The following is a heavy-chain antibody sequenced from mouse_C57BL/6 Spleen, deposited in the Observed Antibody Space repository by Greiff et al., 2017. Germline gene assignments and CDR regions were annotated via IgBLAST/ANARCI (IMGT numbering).Heavy chain of an antibody. CDR2: IYWDDDK. V-gene: IGHV8-12*01. Sequence: QVTLKESGPGILQSSQTLSLTCSFSGFSLSTSGMGVSWLRQPSGKGLEWLAHIYWDDDKRYNPSLKSRLTISKDTSRNQVFLKITSVDTADTATYYCARILDYYGSSYRGAMDYWGQGTSVTVSS. J-gene: IGHJ4*01. CDR3: ARILDYYGSSYRGAMDY. CDR1: GFSLSTSGMG. D-gene: IGHD1-1*01.